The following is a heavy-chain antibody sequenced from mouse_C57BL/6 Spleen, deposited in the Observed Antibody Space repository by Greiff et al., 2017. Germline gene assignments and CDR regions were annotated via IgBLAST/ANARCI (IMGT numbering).Heavy chain of an antibody. V-gene: IGHV14-4*01. CDR2: IDPENGDT. J-gene: IGHJ3*01. Sequence: VQLQQSGAELVRPGASVKLSCTASGFNIKDDYMHWVKQRPEQGLEWIGWIDPENGDTEYASKFQGKATITADTSSNTAYLQLSSLTSEDTAVYYCRGGTTSPYWGQGTLVTVSA. CDR3: RGGTTSPY. CDR1: GFNIKDDY. D-gene: IGHD1-1*01.